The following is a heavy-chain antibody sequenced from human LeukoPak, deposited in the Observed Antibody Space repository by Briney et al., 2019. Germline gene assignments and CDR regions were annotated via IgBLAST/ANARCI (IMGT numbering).Heavy chain of an antibody. D-gene: IGHD6-13*01. CDR3: ARSPVYSSSWYSFDP. CDR1: GGSISSHY. V-gene: IGHV4-59*11. CDR2: IYYSGST. Sequence: SETLSLTCTVSGGSISSHYWSWIRQPPGKGLERIGYIYYSGSTNYNPSLKSRVTISVDTSKNQFSPKLSSVTAADTAVYYCARSPVYSSSWYSFDPWGQGTLVTVSS. J-gene: IGHJ5*02.